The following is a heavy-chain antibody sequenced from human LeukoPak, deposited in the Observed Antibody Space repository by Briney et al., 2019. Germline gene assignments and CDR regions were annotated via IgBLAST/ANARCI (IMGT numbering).Heavy chain of an antibody. Sequence: PGGSLRLSCAASGFTFSSYAIHWVRQAPGKGLQWVAVISYDGSNKYYADSVKGRFTISRGNSMHTLYLQMNSLRPEDTAVYYCASIRLWGQGTLVTVSS. V-gene: IGHV3-30-3*01. CDR1: GFTFSSYA. J-gene: IGHJ4*02. CDR2: ISYDGSNK. CDR3: ASIRL.